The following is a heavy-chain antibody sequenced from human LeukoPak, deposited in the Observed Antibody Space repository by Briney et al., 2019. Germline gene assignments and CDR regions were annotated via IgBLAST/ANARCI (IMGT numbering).Heavy chain of an antibody. CDR2: ISSSSSYI. CDR1: GFTFSSYS. J-gene: IGHJ3*02. CDR3: ARDSTTYGDAFDI. D-gene: IGHD4-17*01. V-gene: IGHV3-21*01. Sequence: KTGGSLRLSCAASGFTFSSYSMNWVRQAPGKGLEWVSSISSSSSYIYYADSVKGRFTISRDNAKNSLYLQMNSLRAEDTAVYYCARDSTTYGDAFDIWGQGTMVTVSS.